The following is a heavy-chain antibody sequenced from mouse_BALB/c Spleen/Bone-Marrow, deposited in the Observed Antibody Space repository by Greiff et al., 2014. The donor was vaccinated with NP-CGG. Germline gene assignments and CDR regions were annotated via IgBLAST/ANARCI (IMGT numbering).Heavy chain of an antibody. Sequence: VQRVESGADLMKPGASIKISCKATGYTFSSDWIEWVKQRPGHGLEWIGEILPGSGSTNYNEKFKGKATFTADTSSNTAYMQLSSLTSEDSAVYYCARTMIRGYFDVWGAGTTVTVSS. V-gene: IGHV1-9*01. D-gene: IGHD2-4*01. CDR1: GYTFSSDW. CDR3: ARTMIRGYFDV. J-gene: IGHJ1*01. CDR2: ILPGSGST.